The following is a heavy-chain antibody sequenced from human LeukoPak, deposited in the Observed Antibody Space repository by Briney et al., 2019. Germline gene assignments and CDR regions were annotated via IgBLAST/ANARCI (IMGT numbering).Heavy chain of an antibody. V-gene: IGHV4-39*01. D-gene: IGHD2-2*01. CDR1: GGSISSSSYY. CDR3: ARPDIVVVPAAIDAFDI. J-gene: IGHJ3*02. Sequence: SETLSLTCTVSGGSISSSSYYWGWIRQPPGKGLEWIGSIYYSGSTYYNPSLKSRVTISVDTSKNQFSLKLSSVTAADTAVYYCARPDIVVVPAAIDAFDIWGQGTMITVSS. CDR2: IYYSGST.